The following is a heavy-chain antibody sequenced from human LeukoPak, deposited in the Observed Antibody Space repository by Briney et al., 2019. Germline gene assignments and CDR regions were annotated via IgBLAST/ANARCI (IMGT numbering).Heavy chain of an antibody. Sequence: PSETLSLTCTVPGGSISSGGYYWSWIRQHPGKGLEWIGYIYYSGSTYYNPSLKSRVTISVDTSKNQFSLKLSSVTAADTAVYYCARAYDFWSGYYFDYWGQGTLVTVSS. V-gene: IGHV4-31*03. CDR2: IYYSGST. CDR3: ARAYDFWSGYYFDY. CDR1: GGSISSGGYY. J-gene: IGHJ4*02. D-gene: IGHD3-3*01.